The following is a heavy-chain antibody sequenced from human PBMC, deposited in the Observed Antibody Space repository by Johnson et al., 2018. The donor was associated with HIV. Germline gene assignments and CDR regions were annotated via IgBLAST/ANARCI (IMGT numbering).Heavy chain of an antibody. V-gene: IGHV3-30-3*01. CDR3: ARDDLGNPFSSYDAFDI. J-gene: IGHJ3*02. D-gene: IGHD6-13*01. Sequence: QVQLVESGGGLVKPGGSLRLSCAASGFTFSSYAMHWVRQAPGKGLEWVAVISYDGSNKYYADSVKGRFTISRDNSKNTLYLQMNSLRAEDTAVYYCARDDLGNPFSSYDAFDIWGQGTMVTVSS. CDR2: ISYDGSNK. CDR1: GFTFSSYA.